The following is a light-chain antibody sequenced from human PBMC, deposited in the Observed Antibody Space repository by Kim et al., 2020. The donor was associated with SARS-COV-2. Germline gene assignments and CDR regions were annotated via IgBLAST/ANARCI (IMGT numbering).Light chain of an antibody. CDR1: SSDVGGYNY. V-gene: IGLV2-14*03. CDR2: DVT. J-gene: IGLJ1*01. CDR3: TSYTSSITYV. Sequence: QSALTQPASVSGSPGQSITISCTGTSSDVGGYNYVSWYQQYPGKAPKLVIYDVTKRPSGISNRFSGSKSGYTASLTISGLQAEDEADYYCTSYTSSITYVFGTGTKVTVL.